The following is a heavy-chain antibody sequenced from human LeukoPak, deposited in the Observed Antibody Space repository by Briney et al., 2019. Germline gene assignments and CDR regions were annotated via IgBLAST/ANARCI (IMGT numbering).Heavy chain of an antibody. D-gene: IGHD3-22*01. J-gene: IGHJ4*02. CDR3: ARDSGMDYYDSSGYYYVLLRN. Sequence: ASVKVSCKASGYSFTGHYMHWVRQAPGQGLEWMGWINPNSGGTNYTQKFRGRVTMTRDTSISTAYMELSRLRSDDTAVYYCARDSGMDYYDSSGYYYVLLRNWGQGTLITVSS. V-gene: IGHV1-2*02. CDR2: INPNSGGT. CDR1: GYSFTGHY.